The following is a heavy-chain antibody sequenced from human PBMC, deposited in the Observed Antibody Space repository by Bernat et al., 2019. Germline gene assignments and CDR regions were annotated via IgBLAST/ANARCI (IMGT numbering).Heavy chain of an antibody. D-gene: IGHD4-17*01. J-gene: IGHJ4*02. CDR1: GFTFSSYG. CDR2: IWYDGSNK. V-gene: IGHV3-33*01. Sequence: QVQLVESGGGVVQPGRSLRLSCAASGFTFSSYGMHWVRQAPGKGLEWVAVIWYDGSNKYYADSVKGRFTISRDNSKNTLYLQMNSLRAEDTAVYCCASAGLGDTVTISGGVGYWGQGTLVTVSS. CDR3: ASAGLGDTVTISGGVGY.